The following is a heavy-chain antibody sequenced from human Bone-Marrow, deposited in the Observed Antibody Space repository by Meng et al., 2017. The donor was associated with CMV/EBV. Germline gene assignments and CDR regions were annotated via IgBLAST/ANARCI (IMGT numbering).Heavy chain of an antibody. CDR2: ISSSSSYI. D-gene: IGHD2-2*01. CDR1: GFTFSSYS. CDR3: ARGFYCSSTSCYRYFDY. Sequence: GESLKISCAASGFTFSSYSMNWVRQAPGKGLEWVSSISSSSSYIYYADSVKGRFTISRDNAKNSLYLQMNSLRAEDTAVYYCARGFYCSSTSCYRYFDYWGQGTLVTVSS. J-gene: IGHJ4*02. V-gene: IGHV3-21*01.